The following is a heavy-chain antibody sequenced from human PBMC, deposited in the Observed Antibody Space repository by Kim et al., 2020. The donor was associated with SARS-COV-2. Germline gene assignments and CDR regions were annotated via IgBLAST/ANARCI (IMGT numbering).Heavy chain of an antibody. J-gene: IGHJ4*02. CDR3: AKPAVGGWYYFDY. D-gene: IGHD6-19*01. CDR2: ISYDGSNK. CDR1: GFTFSSYG. V-gene: IGHV3-30*18. Sequence: GGSLRLSCAASGFTFSSYGMHWVRQAPGKGLEWVAVISYDGSNKYYADSVKGRFTISRDNSKNTLYLQMNSLRAEDTAVYYCAKPAVGGWYYFDYWSQGTLVTVSS.